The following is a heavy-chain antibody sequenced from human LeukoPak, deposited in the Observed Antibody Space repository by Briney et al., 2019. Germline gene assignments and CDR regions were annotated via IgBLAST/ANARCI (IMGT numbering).Heavy chain of an antibody. V-gene: IGHV3-23*01. D-gene: IGHD2-2*01. CDR1: GLTLRYG. Sequence: PGGSLRLSCAASGLTLRYGMSWVGQAPGRGLEWGSAASGSGGSTDYADSVKGRFTISRDTSKNALYLQLNRLRAEDTAVYYCAKDGLPAATQGPFDYWGQGTLVTVSS. J-gene: IGHJ4*02. CDR3: AKDGLPAATQGPFDY. CDR2: ASGSGGST.